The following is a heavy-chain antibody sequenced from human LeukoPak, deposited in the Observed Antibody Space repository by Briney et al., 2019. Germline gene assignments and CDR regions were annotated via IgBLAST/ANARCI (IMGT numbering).Heavy chain of an antibody. CDR1: GFSGFTFSSCA. Sequence: GGSLRLSCEASGFSGFTFSSCAMSWVRQAPGKGLEWVSSIIGSGDRTYYADSVKGRFTVSRDNSKNSLFLQVSSLRAEDTAVYSCAKDLGDYFDSSGYFGVFEYWGQGTPVTVSS. J-gene: IGHJ4*02. CDR3: AKDLGDYFDSSGYFGVFEY. D-gene: IGHD3-22*01. CDR2: IIGSGDRT. V-gene: IGHV3-23*01.